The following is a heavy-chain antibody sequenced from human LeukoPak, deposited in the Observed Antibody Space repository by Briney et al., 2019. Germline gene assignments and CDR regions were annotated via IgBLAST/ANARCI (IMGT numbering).Heavy chain of an antibody. Sequence: GGSLRLSCSTSGFTFSNYAMNWVRQAPGKGLEWVSTINSVDINTYYADSVKGRFTISRDSSKNTLFLQMNSLRAEDTAVYYCAKNSVYYGSGSIRGDCFDYWGRGTLVTVSS. V-gene: IGHV3-23*01. D-gene: IGHD3-10*01. CDR2: INSVDINT. CDR3: AKNSVYYGSGSIRGDCFDY. CDR1: GFTFSNYA. J-gene: IGHJ4*02.